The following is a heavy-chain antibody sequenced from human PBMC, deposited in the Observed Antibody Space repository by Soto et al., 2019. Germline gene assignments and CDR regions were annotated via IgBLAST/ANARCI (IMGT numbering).Heavy chain of an antibody. CDR2: ISSSSSYI. CDR3: SRDGGGCSGGSCYSGGGAFDI. D-gene: IGHD2-15*01. CDR1: GFTFSSYS. V-gene: IGHV3-21*01. Sequence: EVQLVESGGGLVKPGGSLRLSCAASGFTFSSYSMNWVRQAPGKGLEWVSSISSSSSYIYYADSVKGRFTISRDNDKNSRYLRRNSLRAAASAVYYCSRDGGGCSGGSCYSGGGAFDIWGQGTMVTVSS. J-gene: IGHJ3*02.